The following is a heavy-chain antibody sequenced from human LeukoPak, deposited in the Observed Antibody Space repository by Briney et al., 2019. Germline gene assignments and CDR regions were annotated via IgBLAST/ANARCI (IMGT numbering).Heavy chain of an antibody. CDR1: GFTFNTYT. Sequence: GSLRLSRAASGFTFNTYTMNWVRQAPGKGLEWVSSITASSTAIYSADSVKGRFTISRDNAKNFLYLQMNSLRAEDTAVYYRARTYYDILTGYNPYFDYWGQGILVTVSS. CDR3: ARTYYDILTGYNPYFDY. J-gene: IGHJ4*02. V-gene: IGHV3-21*01. CDR2: ITASSTAI. D-gene: IGHD3-9*01.